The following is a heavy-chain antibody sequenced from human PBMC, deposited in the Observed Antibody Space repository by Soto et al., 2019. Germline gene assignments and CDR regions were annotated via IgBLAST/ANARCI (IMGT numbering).Heavy chain of an antibody. V-gene: IGHV4-30-4*01. J-gene: IGHJ4*02. CDR3: VGSTGSINFDY. D-gene: IGHD3-10*01. CDR2: IHNSGNT. CDR1: GGSISDGYSF. Sequence: QVQLLESGPGLVKPSQTLSLTCTVSGGSISDGYSFYSWIRQFPGKGLEWIGYIHNSGNTYFNPSLSSRASIAIDASKNDFSLRLTSVTAADTAVYYCVGSTGSINFDYWGPGMLVSVSS.